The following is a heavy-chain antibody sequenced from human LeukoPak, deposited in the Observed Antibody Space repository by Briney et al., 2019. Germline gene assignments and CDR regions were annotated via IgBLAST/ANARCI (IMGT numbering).Heavy chain of an antibody. J-gene: IGHJ5*02. V-gene: IGHV4-59*01. CDR1: GGSISSYD. Sequence: PAGTLSLSCTVSGGSISSYDWSWVRLAPGKGLEWIWYIYYSGSTKYNPSPDSRGSISLEKSTNNSSLKLSSVTAAEAAACYFGGGVRGYSYGYDWFDPWGQGTLVNVSS. CDR3: GGGVRGYSYGYDWFDP. CDR2: IYYSGST. D-gene: IGHD5-18*01.